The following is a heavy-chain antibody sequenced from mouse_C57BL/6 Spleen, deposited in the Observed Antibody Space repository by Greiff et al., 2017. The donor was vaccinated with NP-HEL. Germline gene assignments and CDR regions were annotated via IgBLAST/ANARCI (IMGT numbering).Heavy chain of an antibody. CDR2: INPNNGGT. D-gene: IGHD1-1*01. Sequence: EVQLQQSGPELVKPGASVKISCKASGYTFTDYYMNWVKQSHGKSLEWIGDINPNNGGTSYNQKFKGKATLTVDKPSSTAYMELRSLTAEVSAVYYCARGGSSFYWDCDVWGTGTTVTVSS. CDR3: ARGGSSFYWDCDV. V-gene: IGHV1-26*01. J-gene: IGHJ1*03. CDR1: GYTFTDYY.